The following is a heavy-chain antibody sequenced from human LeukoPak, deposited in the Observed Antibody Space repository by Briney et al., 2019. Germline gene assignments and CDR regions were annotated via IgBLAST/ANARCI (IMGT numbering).Heavy chain of an antibody. Sequence: ASVKVSCKASGYTFTSYAMHWVRQAPGQRLEWMGWINAGNGNTKYSQKFQGRVTITTDESTSTAYMELSSLRSEDTAVYYCARVVLRRPLEWLFHDYWGQGTLVTVSS. D-gene: IGHD3-3*01. CDR3: ARVVLRRPLEWLFHDY. V-gene: IGHV1-3*01. CDR2: INAGNGNT. J-gene: IGHJ4*02. CDR1: GYTFTSYA.